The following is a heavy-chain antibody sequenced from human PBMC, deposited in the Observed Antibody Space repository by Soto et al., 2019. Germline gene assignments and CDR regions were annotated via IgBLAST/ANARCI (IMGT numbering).Heavy chain of an antibody. D-gene: IGHD1-26*01. V-gene: IGHV3-33*01. J-gene: IGHJ4*02. CDR1: GFTFSSYG. Sequence: GGSLRLSCAASGFTFSSYGMHWVRQAPGKGLEWVAVIWYDGSNKYYADSVKGRFTISRDNSKNTLYLQMNSLRAEDTAVYYCARDGYPGGSYYFDYWGQGTLVTVSS. CDR3: ARDGYPGGSYYFDY. CDR2: IWYDGSNK.